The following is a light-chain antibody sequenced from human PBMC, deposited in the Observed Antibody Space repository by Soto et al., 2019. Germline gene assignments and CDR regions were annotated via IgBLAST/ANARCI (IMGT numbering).Light chain of an antibody. CDR2: EVS. Sequence: QSALTQPASVSVSPGQSITISCTGTSSDVGRYSYISWYQQHPGKVPKLMISEVSKRPSGVSNRFSGSKSGNTASLTISGLQAEDEADYYCSSYTPTYSVVFGAGTKLTVL. J-gene: IGLJ2*01. CDR3: SSYTPTYSVV. CDR1: SSDVGRYSY. V-gene: IGLV2-14*01.